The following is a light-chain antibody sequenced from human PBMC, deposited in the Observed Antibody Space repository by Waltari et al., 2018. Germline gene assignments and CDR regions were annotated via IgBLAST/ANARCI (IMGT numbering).Light chain of an antibody. Sequence: LVLTQSPSASASLGASVKLTCTLSSGYSSNVIAWLQQQPGKGPRYLMKVNSDGSHRKGDDIPDRFSASNSGTEYYLTISSRQSEDEADYYCQTGGHGTWMFGGGTKLTVL. CDR2: VNSDGSH. V-gene: IGLV4-69*01. J-gene: IGLJ3*02. CDR3: QTGGHGTWM. CDR1: SGYSSNV.